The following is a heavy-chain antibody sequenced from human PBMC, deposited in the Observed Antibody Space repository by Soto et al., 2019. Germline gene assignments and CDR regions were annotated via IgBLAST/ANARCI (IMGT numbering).Heavy chain of an antibody. CDR1: GFNFSEYA. Sequence: HPGGALRLSCAASGFNFSEYAMHWVRQSPGKGLEWLAIISFEGSNKYSANSVKGRFTISRANSKNTLYLQMKNLRPEDAAVYYCAEDWATLVAGRVIDAWGQGTTVTVSS. CDR3: AEDWATLVAGRVIDA. D-gene: IGHD5-12*01. CDR2: ISFEGSNK. V-gene: IGHV3-30*18. J-gene: IGHJ6*02.